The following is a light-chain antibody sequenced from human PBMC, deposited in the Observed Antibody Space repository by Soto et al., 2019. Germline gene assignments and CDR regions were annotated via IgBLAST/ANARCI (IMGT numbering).Light chain of an antibody. CDR1: SSNIGAGYD. J-gene: IGLJ3*02. Sequence: QSVLTQPPSVSGAPGQGVTISCAGTSSNIGAGYDVHWYQQVPGTAPKLLIYTNSNRPSGVPDRFSGSKSGTSASLAITGLQAADEGDYYCQSDESSLSALVFGGGTKLTVL. CDR2: TNS. CDR3: QSDESSLSALV. V-gene: IGLV1-40*01.